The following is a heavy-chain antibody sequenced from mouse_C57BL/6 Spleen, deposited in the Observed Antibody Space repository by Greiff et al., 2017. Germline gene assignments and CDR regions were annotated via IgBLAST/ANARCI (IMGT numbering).Heavy chain of an antibody. Sequence: VQLQQSGPELVKPGASVKISCKASGYAFSSSWMNWVKQRPGKGLEWIGRIYPGDGDTNYNGKFKGKATLTADKSSSTAYMQLSSLTSEDSAVYFCARGVPYWYCDVWGTGTTVTVSS. CDR3: ARGVPYWYCDV. CDR1: GYAFSSSW. CDR2: IYPGDGDT. J-gene: IGHJ1*03. V-gene: IGHV1-82*01. D-gene: IGHD2-14*01.